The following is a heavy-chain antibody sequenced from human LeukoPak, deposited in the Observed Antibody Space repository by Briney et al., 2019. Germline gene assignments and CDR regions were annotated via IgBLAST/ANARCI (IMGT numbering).Heavy chain of an antibody. CDR3: ARGTYCGGDCYSIFDY. J-gene: IGHJ4*02. Sequence: SETLSLTCTVSGGSISSGDYYWSWIRQPPGKGLEWIGYIYYSGSTYYNPSLKNRVTISVDTSKNQFSLKLSSVTAADTAVYYCARGTYCGGDCYSIFDYWGQGTLVTVSS. CDR2: IYYSGST. D-gene: IGHD2-21*01. V-gene: IGHV4-30-4*08. CDR1: GGSISSGDYY.